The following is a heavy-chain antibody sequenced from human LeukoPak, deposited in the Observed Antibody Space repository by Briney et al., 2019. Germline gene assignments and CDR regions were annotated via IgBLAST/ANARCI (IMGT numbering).Heavy chain of an antibody. D-gene: IGHD2-8*02. J-gene: IGHJ4*02. CDR2: ISYDGSNK. V-gene: IGHV3-30*04. CDR1: GIILTNYA. Sequence: GGSLRLSCVASGIILTNYAMFWVRQAPGKGLEWVAVISYDGSNKYYADSVKGRFTISRDNSKNTLYLQMNSLRAEDTAVYYCAKVSGTGDWGQGTLVTVSS. CDR3: AKVSGTGD.